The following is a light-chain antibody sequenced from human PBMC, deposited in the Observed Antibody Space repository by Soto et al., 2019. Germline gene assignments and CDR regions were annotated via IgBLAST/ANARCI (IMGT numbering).Light chain of an antibody. V-gene: IGKV1-5*03. CDR3: KQYNSYLWT. CDR2: RAS. CDR1: RGISTW. Sequence: DIQMTQSPSTLSASVGDRVNITCRASRGISTWVAWYQQKPGRAPKLLIYRASSLEGGVPSRFSGSGSWTDFTPTISSLQPDDFPTYYCKQYNSYLWTFGPGTTVEIK. J-gene: IGKJ1*01.